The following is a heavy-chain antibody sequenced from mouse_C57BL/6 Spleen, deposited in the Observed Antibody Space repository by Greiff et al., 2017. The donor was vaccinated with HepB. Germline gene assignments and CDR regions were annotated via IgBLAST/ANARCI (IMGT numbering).Heavy chain of an antibody. CDR2: ISYSGST. CDR3: ARYRDYSNYDYAMDY. Sequence: DVKLQESGPGLAKPSQPLSLTCSVTGYSITSDYWNWIRKFPGNKLEYMGYISYSGSTYYNPSLKSRISITRDTSKNQYYLQLNSVTTEDTATHYCARYRDYSNYDYAMDYWGQGTSVTVSS. D-gene: IGHD2-5*01. CDR1: GYSITSDY. J-gene: IGHJ4*01. V-gene: IGHV3-8*01.